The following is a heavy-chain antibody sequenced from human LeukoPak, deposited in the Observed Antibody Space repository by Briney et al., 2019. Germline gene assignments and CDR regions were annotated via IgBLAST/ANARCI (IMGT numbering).Heavy chain of an antibody. CDR3: ARDPGAGTTLFDY. V-gene: IGHV3-23*01. Sequence: GGSLRLSCAASGFTFSSYAMSWVRQAPGKGLEWVSAISGSGGSTYYADSVKGRFTISRDNAKNSLYLQMNSLRAEDTAVYYCARDPGAGTTLFDYWGQGTLVTVSS. CDR2: ISGSGGST. D-gene: IGHD1-1*01. J-gene: IGHJ4*02. CDR1: GFTFSSYA.